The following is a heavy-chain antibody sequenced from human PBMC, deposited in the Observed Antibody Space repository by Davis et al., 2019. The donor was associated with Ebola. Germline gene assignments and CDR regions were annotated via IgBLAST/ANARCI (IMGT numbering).Heavy chain of an antibody. CDR2: IYYSGST. CDR1: GGSISSSSYY. CDR3: ARHTAYYYDSSGYYAHWYFDL. D-gene: IGHD3-22*01. J-gene: IGHJ2*01. V-gene: IGHV4-39*01. Sequence: MPSETLSLTCTVSGGSISSSSYYWGWIRQPPGKGLEWIGSIYYSGSTYYNPSLKSRVTISVDTSKNQFSLKLNSVTAADTAVYYCARHTAYYYDSSGYYAHWYFDLWGRGTLVTVSS.